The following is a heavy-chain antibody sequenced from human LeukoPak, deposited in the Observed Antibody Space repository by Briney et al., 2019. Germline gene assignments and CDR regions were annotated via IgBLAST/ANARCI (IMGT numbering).Heavy chain of an antibody. CDR3: ATTIGGYNYGRSFDY. V-gene: IGHV3-23*01. Sequence: GGSLRLSCAASGLTFSSYAMNWVRQAPGKGLEWVSVISGSGGSTRYADSVKGRFTNSRDNSKNTLYLQMNSLRAEDTAVYYCATTIGGYNYGRSFDYWGQGTLVTDPS. CDR2: ISGSGGST. J-gene: IGHJ4*02. CDR1: GLTFSSYA. D-gene: IGHD5-18*01.